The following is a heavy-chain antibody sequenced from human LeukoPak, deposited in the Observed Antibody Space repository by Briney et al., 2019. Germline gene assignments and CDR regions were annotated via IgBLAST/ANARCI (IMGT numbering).Heavy chain of an antibody. CDR3: ARQIYFDY. CDR2: IYRDDST. V-gene: IGHV3-53*01. CDR1: GFTVSSNY. Sequence: GGSLRLSCAASGFTVSSNYMSWVRQAPGKGLEWVSIIYRDDSTYYADSVKGRFTISRDNSENTLYLQMNSLRAEDPAVYYCARQIYFDYWGQGTLVTVSS. J-gene: IGHJ4*02.